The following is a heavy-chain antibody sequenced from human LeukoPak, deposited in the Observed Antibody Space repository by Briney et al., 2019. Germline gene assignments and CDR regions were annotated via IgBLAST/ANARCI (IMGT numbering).Heavy chain of an antibody. J-gene: IGHJ3*02. V-gene: IGHV3-72*01. CDR2: SRNKANRHTT. D-gene: IGHD4-23*01. Sequence: GGSLRLSCAASRSTLSDQYIDWVRQAPGKGLGGIAHSRNKANRHTTKYAPSVKGRLTISRNETGTLVFLQMNSLKIEDTAIYFCTRDGAEGGNTAFDIWGQGTEVTVSS. CDR3: TRDGAEGGNTAFDI. CDR1: RSTLSDQY.